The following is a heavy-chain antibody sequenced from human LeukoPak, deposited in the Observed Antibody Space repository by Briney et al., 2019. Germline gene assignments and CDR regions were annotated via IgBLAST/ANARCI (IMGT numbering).Heavy chain of an antibody. V-gene: IGHV3-23*01. CDR3: ARDSADYGGNGLDY. CDR1: GFTFSSCG. CDR2: ISGSDDGT. D-gene: IGHD4-23*01. Sequence: GGSLRLSCAASGFTFSSCGMTWVRQAPGKGLEWVSSISGSDDGTYYADSVKGRFTISRDNSKNTLYLQMNSLRAEDTAVYYCARDSADYGGNGLDYWGQGTLVTVSS. J-gene: IGHJ4*02.